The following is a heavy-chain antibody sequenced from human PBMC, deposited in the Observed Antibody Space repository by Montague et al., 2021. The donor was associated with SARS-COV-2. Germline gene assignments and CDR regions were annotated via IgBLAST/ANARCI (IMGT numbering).Heavy chain of an antibody. V-gene: IGHV6-1*01. D-gene: IGHD1-14*01. CDR2: TYYRSKWYN. CDR3: TQERGPGRTTWHYFDY. CDR1: GDSVSRNIAA. Sequence: CAISGDSVSRNIAAWNWIRQSPSGGLEWLGRTYYRSKWYNDYAVSVRSRITISPDTSKNQFSLQLNSVTPEDTAVYDCTQERGPGRTTWHYFDYWGQGTLVTVSS. J-gene: IGHJ4*02.